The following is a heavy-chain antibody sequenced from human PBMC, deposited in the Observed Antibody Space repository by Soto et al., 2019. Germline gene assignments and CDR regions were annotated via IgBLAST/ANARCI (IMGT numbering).Heavy chain of an antibody. CDR1: GFSISSYY. J-gene: IGHJ5*02. Sequence: SETLSLTCTVSGFSISSYYWSWIRQPPGKGLEWIGYIYYSGSTNYNPSLKSRVTISVDTSKNQFSLKLSSVTAADTAVYYCARDQRFWSGYYTDWFDPWGQGTLVTVSS. V-gene: IGHV4-59*01. D-gene: IGHD3-3*01. CDR2: IYYSGST. CDR3: ARDQRFWSGYYTDWFDP.